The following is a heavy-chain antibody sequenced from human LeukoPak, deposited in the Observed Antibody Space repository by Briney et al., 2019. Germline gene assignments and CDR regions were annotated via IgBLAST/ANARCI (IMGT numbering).Heavy chain of an antibody. V-gene: IGHV4-59*01. Sequence: SETLSLTCTVSAGSISSYYWSWIRQPPGKGLEWIGYIYYSGSTNYNPSLKSRVTISVDTSKNQFSLKLSSVTAADTAVYYCARLSLNYYDSSGYFDYWGQGTLVTVSS. J-gene: IGHJ4*02. D-gene: IGHD3-22*01. CDR3: ARLSLNYYDSSGYFDY. CDR1: AGSISSYY. CDR2: IYYSGST.